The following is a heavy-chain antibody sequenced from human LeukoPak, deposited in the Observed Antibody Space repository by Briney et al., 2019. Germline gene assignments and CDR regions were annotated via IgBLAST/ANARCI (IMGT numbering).Heavy chain of an antibody. J-gene: IGHJ5*02. V-gene: IGHV4-39*07. CDR2: IYYSGST. CDR3: ARGREMATLRAFDP. D-gene: IGHD5-24*01. Sequence: SETLSLTCTVSGGSISSSGYYWGWIRQPPGKGLEWIGSIYYSGSTYYNPSLESRVTISVDTSKNQFSLRLSSVTAADTAVYYCARGREMATLRAFDPWGQGTLVTVSS. CDR1: GGSISSSGYY.